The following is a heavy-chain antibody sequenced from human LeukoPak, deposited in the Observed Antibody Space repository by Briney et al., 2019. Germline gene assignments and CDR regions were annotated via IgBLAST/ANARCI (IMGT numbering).Heavy chain of an antibody. V-gene: IGHV4-59*01. J-gene: IGHJ4*02. CDR2: IYYSGST. Sequence: SETLSLTCTVSGGSISSYYWSWIRQPPGKGLEWIGYIYYSGSTNYNPSLKSRVTISVDTSKNQFSLKLSSVTAADTAVYYCARGRGYYYDSSGYTLDWGQGTLVTVSS. CDR3: ARGRGYYYDSSGYTLD. D-gene: IGHD3-22*01. CDR1: GGSISSYY.